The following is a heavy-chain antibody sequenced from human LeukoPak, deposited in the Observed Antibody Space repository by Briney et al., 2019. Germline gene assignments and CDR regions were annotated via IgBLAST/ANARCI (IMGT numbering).Heavy chain of an antibody. Sequence: GGSLRLSCAASGFTFSEYYMSWIRQAPGKGLEWVSYISSSGSTIYYADSVKGRFTISRDNAKNSLYLQMNSLRAEDTAVYYCARTPISGYDYYYYYMDVWGKGTTVTVSS. V-gene: IGHV3-11*01. CDR3: ARTPISGYDYYYYYMDV. CDR2: ISSSGSTI. D-gene: IGHD5-12*01. J-gene: IGHJ6*03. CDR1: GFTFSEYY.